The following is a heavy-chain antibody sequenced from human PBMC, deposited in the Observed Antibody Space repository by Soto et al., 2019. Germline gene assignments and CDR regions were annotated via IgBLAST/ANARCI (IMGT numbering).Heavy chain of an antibody. CDR2: ISGGIGST. CDR3: ATGLSPSYIDYLTGPDY. Sequence: GGSLRLSCVASGFSFGTYAMTWVRKVPGKGLEWVSTISGGIGSTFYADSVKGRFTIDRDISKNTLYLQMNSLKAEDTAVYYCATGLSPSYIDYLTGPDYWGQGTRVTVSS. D-gene: IGHD3-9*01. J-gene: IGHJ4*02. V-gene: IGHV3-23*01. CDR1: GFSFGTYA.